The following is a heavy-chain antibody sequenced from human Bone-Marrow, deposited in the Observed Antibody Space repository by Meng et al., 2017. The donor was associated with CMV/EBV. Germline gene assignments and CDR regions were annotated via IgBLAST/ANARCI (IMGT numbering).Heavy chain of an antibody. CDR3: ARDLDSTGYYDEDY. Sequence: GGSLRLSCAASGFTFTSYGMHWVRQAPGKGLEWVAFIRFDGSKKHYADSVKGRFTISRDNPKNTLYLELNSLRAEDTALYYCARDLDSTGYYDEDYWGQGTLATVSS. D-gene: IGHD3-22*01. J-gene: IGHJ4*02. V-gene: IGHV3-30*02. CDR1: GFTFTSYG. CDR2: IRFDGSKK.